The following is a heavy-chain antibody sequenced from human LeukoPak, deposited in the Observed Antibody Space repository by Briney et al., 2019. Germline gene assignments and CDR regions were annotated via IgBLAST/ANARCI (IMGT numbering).Heavy chain of an antibody. Sequence: GGSLRLSCAASGFTFSSYGMHWVRQAPGKGLEWVAFIRYDGSNEYYADSVKGRFTISRDNSKNTLYLQMNSLRAEDTAVYYCAKGYCSSTSCYRTYYYYMDVWGKGTTVTVSS. J-gene: IGHJ6*03. CDR1: GFTFSSYG. CDR3: AKGYCSSTSCYRTYYYYMDV. V-gene: IGHV3-30*02. D-gene: IGHD2-2*01. CDR2: IRYDGSNE.